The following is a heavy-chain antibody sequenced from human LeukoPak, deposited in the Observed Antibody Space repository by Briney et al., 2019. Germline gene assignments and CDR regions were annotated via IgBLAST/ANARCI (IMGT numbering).Heavy chain of an antibody. CDR2: VYQSGSA. Sequence: SQTLSLTCTVSGGSISSGGYYWSWIRQPPGKGLEWIGYVYQSGSAYYKPSLKSRLSTSVDRSKNQFSLKLSSVTAADTAVYYCARGPLLGMGERYSPYFDFWAREPWSPSPQ. CDR3: ARGPLLGMGERYSPYFDF. J-gene: IGHJ4*02. D-gene: IGHD1-1*01. CDR1: GGSISSGGYY. V-gene: IGHV4-30-2*01.